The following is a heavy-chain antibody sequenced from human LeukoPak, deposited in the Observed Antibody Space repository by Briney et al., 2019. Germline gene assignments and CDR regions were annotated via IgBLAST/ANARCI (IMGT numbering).Heavy chain of an antibody. V-gene: IGHV4-59*01. CDR3: ARDYGGRFDF. D-gene: IGHD4-17*01. J-gene: IGHJ4*02. Sequence: PSETLSLTCTVSGGSFSTYYWNWIRQPPGKGLEWIGYIYYSGSTNYNPSLKSRLTISVDTSNNQFSLKLSSVTAADTAVYYCARDYGGRFDFWGQGTLVTVSS. CDR1: GGSFSTYY. CDR2: IYYSGST.